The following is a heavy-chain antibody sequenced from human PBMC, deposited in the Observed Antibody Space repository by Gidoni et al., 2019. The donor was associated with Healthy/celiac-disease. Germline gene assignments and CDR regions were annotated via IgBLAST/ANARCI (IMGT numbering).Heavy chain of an antibody. Sequence: QVQLVQSGAEVKKPGASVKVSCQASGYTFTGDYMHWVRQAPGQGLEWMGWINPNSGGTNYAQKFQGRVTMTRDTSISTAYMELSRLRSDDTAVYYCARDFLEVATEGFDYWGQGTLVTVSS. J-gene: IGHJ4*02. D-gene: IGHD5-12*01. V-gene: IGHV1-2*02. CDR1: GYTFTGDY. CDR2: INPNSGGT. CDR3: ARDFLEVATEGFDY.